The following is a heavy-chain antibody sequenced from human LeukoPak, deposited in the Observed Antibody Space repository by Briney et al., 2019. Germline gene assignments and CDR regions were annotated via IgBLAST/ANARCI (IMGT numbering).Heavy chain of an antibody. V-gene: IGHV4-34*12. CDR3: ARFGSSTWYKGAFDI. Sequence: SETLSLTCALSGGSFSGYYWSWIRQPPGKGLEWIGEIVHSGNTKYNPSLKTRVPILVDTSKTQFSLNLTSVTAADTAVYYCARFGSSTWYKGAFDIWGQGTMVTVAS. CDR1: GGSFSGYY. D-gene: IGHD6-13*01. J-gene: IGHJ3*02. CDR2: IVHSGNT.